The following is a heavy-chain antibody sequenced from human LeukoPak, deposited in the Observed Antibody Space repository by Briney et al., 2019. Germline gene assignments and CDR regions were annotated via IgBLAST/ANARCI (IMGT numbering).Heavy chain of an antibody. Sequence: PSETLSLTCTVSGGSIPTKNFYWGWIRQPPGKGLAWIGSVFYSGRTYYNPSLKSRVTIFVDPSKNQFSLNLRSVTAADTAVYYCARHERCSRINCIYNWFDPWGQGTLVIVSS. V-gene: IGHV4-39*01. CDR1: GGSIPTKNFY. J-gene: IGHJ5*02. CDR2: VFYSGRT. D-gene: IGHD2-2*01. CDR3: ARHERCSRINCIYNWFDP.